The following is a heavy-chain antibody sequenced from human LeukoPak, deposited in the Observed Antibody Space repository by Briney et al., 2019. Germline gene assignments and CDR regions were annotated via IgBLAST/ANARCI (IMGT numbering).Heavy chain of an antibody. D-gene: IGHD3-10*01. J-gene: IGHJ6*03. CDR2: IYTSGST. CDR1: GGSISSYY. V-gene: IGHV4-4*07. Sequence: SQTLSLTCTVSGGSISSYYWSWIRQPAGKGLEWIWRIYTSGSTNYNPSLKSRVTLSVDTSKTQFSPKMSSVTAADTAVYSCARDYYGSGSYVEGAGYMDVWGKGTTVTVSS. CDR3: ARDYYGSGSYVEGAGYMDV.